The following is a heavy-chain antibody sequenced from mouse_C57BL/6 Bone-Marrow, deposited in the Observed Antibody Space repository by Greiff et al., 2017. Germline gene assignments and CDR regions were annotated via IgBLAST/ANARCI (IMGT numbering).Heavy chain of an antibody. Sequence: EVKLMESGGGLVKPGGSLKLSCAASGFTFSSYAMSWVRQTPEKRLEWVATISDGGSYTYYPDNVKGRFTISRDNAKNNLYLQMSHLKSEDTAMYYCASLYDYEAWFAYWGQGTLVTVSA. V-gene: IGHV5-4*03. CDR3: ASLYDYEAWFAY. D-gene: IGHD2-4*01. CDR2: ISDGGSYT. J-gene: IGHJ3*01. CDR1: GFTFSSYA.